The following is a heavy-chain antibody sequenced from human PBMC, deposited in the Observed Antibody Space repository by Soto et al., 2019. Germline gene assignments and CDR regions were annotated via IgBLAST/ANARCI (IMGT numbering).Heavy chain of an antibody. CDR1: GFTFSSYA. D-gene: IGHD3-10*01. J-gene: IGHJ4*02. Sequence: GGSLRLSCAASGFTFSSYAMSWVRQAPGKGLEWVSAISGSGGTTYYADSVKGRFTISRDNSKNTLYLQMNSLRAEDTDVYYCANDSSTTMVPRVIDLDYWGQGTLVTVSS. CDR2: ISGSGGTT. CDR3: ANDSSTTMVPRVIDLDY. V-gene: IGHV3-23*01.